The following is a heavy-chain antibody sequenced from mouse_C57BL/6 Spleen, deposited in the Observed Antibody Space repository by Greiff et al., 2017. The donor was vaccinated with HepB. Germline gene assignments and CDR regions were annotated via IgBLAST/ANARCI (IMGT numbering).Heavy chain of an antibody. V-gene: IGHV5-17*01. Sequence: EVKLVESGGGLVKPGGSLKLSCAASGFTFSDYGMHWVRQAPEKGLEWVAYISSGSSTIYYADTVKGRFTISRDNAKNTLFLQMTSLRSEDTAMYYCARGSLYYGNYVGFDYWGQGTTLTVSS. CDR1: GFTFSDYG. CDR3: ARGSLYYGNYVGFDY. J-gene: IGHJ2*01. D-gene: IGHD2-1*01. CDR2: ISSGSSTI.